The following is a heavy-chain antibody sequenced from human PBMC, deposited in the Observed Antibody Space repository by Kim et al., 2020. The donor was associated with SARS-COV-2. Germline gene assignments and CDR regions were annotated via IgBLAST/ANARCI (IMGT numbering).Heavy chain of an antibody. CDR1: GDSISSYY. Sequence: SETLSLTCTVSGDSISSYYWSWIRQLPGKGLEWIGYIFHSGSTNYNPSLKSRVTISWDTSRNQFSLNLTSVSDADTAVYYCARSEGRASWPHFDYWGQGT. CDR2: IFHSGST. V-gene: IGHV4-59*01. D-gene: IGHD3-3*02. J-gene: IGHJ4*02. CDR3: ARSEGRASWPHFDY.